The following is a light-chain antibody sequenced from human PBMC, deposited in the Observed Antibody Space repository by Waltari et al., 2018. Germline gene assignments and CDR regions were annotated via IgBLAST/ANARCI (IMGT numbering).Light chain of an antibody. CDR1: NSKLGLNY. Sequence: QSVLTQPPSVSATPGQRVTISCSGSNSKLGLNYISWYRQLPSTAPKLLIYENKKRPSGIPDRFSGSKSGTSATLGITGLQTEDEADYYCGTWDNSLSAWVFGGGTKLTVL. J-gene: IGLJ3*02. V-gene: IGLV1-51*02. CDR3: GTWDNSLSAWV. CDR2: ENK.